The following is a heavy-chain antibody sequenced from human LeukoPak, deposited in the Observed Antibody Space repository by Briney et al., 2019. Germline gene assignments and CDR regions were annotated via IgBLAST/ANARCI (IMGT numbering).Heavy chain of an antibody. CDR3: ASFSSSSGG. CDR1: GFTFSSYA. J-gene: IGHJ4*02. CDR2: ISYDGSNK. V-gene: IGHV3-30*01. Sequence: GGSLRLSCAASGFTFSSYAMHWVRQAPGKGLERGAVISYDGSNKYYADSVKGRFTISRDNSKNTLYLHMNSLRAEDTAVYYCASFSSSSGGWGQGTLVTVSS. D-gene: IGHD6-6*01.